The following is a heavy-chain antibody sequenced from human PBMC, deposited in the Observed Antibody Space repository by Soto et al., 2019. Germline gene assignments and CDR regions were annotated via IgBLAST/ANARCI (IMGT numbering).Heavy chain of an antibody. CDR1: GYTFTSYA. V-gene: IGHV1-3*01. CDR3: ARDFSYSSSWYLFDY. J-gene: IGHJ4*02. CDR2: INAGNGNT. Sequence: ASVKVSCKASGYTFTSYAMHWVRQAPGQRLEWMGWINAGNGNTKYSQKFQGRVTITRDTSASTAYMELSSLRSEDTAVYYCARDFSYSSSWYLFDYWGQGTLVTVSS. D-gene: IGHD6-13*01.